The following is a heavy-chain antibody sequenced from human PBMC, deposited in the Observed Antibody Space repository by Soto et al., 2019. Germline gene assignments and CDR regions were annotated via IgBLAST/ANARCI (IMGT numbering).Heavy chain of an antibody. CDR2: ISGSGGST. CDR1: GFTFSSYA. J-gene: IGHJ4*02. D-gene: IGHD3-3*01. Sequence: EVQLVESGGGLVQPGGSLRLSCAASGFTFSSYAMSWVRQAPGKGLEWVSAISGSGGSTYYADSVKGRFTISRDNSKNTLYLQMNSLRAEDTAVYYCAQEAYYDFCSGWKFYYWGQRTLVTVSA. V-gene: IGHV3-23*04. CDR3: AQEAYYDFCSGWKFYY.